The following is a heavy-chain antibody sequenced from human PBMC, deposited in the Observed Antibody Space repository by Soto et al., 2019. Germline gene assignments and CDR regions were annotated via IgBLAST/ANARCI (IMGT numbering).Heavy chain of an antibody. CDR3: ARDRYFDWFDENDY. CDR1: GFTFSSYW. Sequence: EVQLVESGGGLVQPGGSLRLACAASGFTFSSYWMHWVRQAPGKGLVWVSRVNSDGSSTSYGDSVKGRFTISRDNAKNTLYLQMNSLRAEDTAVYYCARDRYFDWFDENDYWGQGTLVTVSS. V-gene: IGHV3-74*01. J-gene: IGHJ4*02. D-gene: IGHD3-9*01. CDR2: VNSDGSST.